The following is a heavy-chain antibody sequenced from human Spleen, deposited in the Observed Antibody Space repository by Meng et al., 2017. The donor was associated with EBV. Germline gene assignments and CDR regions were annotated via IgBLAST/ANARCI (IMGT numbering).Heavy chain of an antibody. CDR2: IKPGNGNT. J-gene: IGHJ4*02. CDR3: SRGGNEGSPWD. CDR1: GYSFTFYA. V-gene: IGHV1-3*01. D-gene: IGHD5-12*01. Sequence: VQLAHFVGERKKPGAHVKVSCDTSGYSFTFYALHWVRQPPGQTLEWMGWIKPGNGNTKYSQKFQGRVTITSDTAASRAYMELSSLKSEDTAVYYCSRGGNEGSPWDWGQGTLVTVSS.